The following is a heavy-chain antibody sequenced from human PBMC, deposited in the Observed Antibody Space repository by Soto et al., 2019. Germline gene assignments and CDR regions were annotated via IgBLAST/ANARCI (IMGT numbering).Heavy chain of an antibody. CDR2: IWYDGSNE. V-gene: IGHV3-33*06. J-gene: IGHJ4*02. CDR3: AKDRGGGAVVPDY. CDR1: GFSFSSYG. Sequence: QVQLVESGGGVVQPGRSLRLSCAASGFSFSSYGIHWVRQAPGKGLEWVAVIWYDGSNEYYADSVKGRFSISRDNSKSTVYLKMNSLRAGETAVYYWAKDRGGGAVVPDYWGQGTLVTVSS. D-gene: IGHD2-21*01.